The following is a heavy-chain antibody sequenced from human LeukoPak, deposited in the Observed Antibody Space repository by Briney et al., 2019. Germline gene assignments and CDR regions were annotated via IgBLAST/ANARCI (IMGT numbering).Heavy chain of an antibody. Sequence: GGSLRLPCAASGFTFSSYAMSWVRQAPGKGLEWVPAISGSGVSTYYADSVKGRFTISRDNSKNTLYLQMNSLRAEDTAVYYCAKAPREGTVLLWFGENYLDYWGQGTLVTVSS. D-gene: IGHD3-10*01. CDR1: GFTFSSYA. CDR3: AKAPREGTVLLWFGENYLDY. V-gene: IGHV3-23*01. J-gene: IGHJ4*02. CDR2: ISGSGVST.